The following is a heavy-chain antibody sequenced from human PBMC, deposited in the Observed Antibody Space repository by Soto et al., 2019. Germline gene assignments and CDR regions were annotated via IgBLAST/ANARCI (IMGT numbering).Heavy chain of an antibody. CDR2: INGDGSST. Sequence: EVQLVESGGDLVQPGGSLRLSCAVSGFTLSSYWMYWVRQAPGKGLVWVSRINGDGSSTSYADSVKGRFTISRDNAKNTLYLQMNSLRAEDTAVYYCTRGGSYTWNAPDFWGQGTLVTVSS. J-gene: IGHJ4*02. D-gene: IGHD1-20*01. V-gene: IGHV3-74*01. CDR3: TRGGSYTWNAPDF. CDR1: GFTLSSYW.